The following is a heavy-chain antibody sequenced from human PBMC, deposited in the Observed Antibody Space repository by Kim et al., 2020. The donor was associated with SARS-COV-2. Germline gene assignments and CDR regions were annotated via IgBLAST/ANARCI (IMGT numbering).Heavy chain of an antibody. CDR3: ARALRYFDYYGMDV. CDR2: INHSGST. Sequence: SETLSLTCAVYGGSFSGYYWSWIRQPPGKGLEWIGEINHSGSTNYNPSLKSRVTISVDTSKNQFSLKLSSVTAADTAVYYCARALRYFDYYGMDVWGQGTTVTVSS. V-gene: IGHV4-34*01. J-gene: IGHJ6*02. CDR1: GGSFSGYY. D-gene: IGHD3-9*01.